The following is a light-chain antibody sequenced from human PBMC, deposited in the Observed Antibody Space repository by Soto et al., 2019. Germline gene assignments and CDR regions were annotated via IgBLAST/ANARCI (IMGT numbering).Light chain of an antibody. V-gene: IGKV3-15*01. J-gene: IGKJ2*01. CDR1: QHVNSN. CDR2: RAS. CDR3: QQYNNWPYT. Sequence: EIAMTQSRATLSVSPGGSATRACRASQHVNSNFAWYRQKPGQAPTLLIYRASTRATGIPARFSGSGSGTEFTLTIRSLQSEDFAVYYCQQYNNWPYTFGQGTKLEIK.